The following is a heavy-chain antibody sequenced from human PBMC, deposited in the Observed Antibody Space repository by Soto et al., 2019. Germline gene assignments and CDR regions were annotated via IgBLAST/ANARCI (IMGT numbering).Heavy chain of an antibody. CDR3: ARAVACGDPWYYYYMDV. D-gene: IGHD4-17*01. J-gene: IGHJ6*03. V-gene: IGHV1-18*01. CDR2: ISAYNGNT. Sequence: APAEPCSKDSGYTNNSCGMRSVRQEKKQGLEWMGWISAYNGNTNYAQKLQSRGTMTTDTSTSTAYMELRSLRSDDTAVYYCARAVACGDPWYYYYMDVWGKGTTVTGSS. CDR1: GYTNNSCG.